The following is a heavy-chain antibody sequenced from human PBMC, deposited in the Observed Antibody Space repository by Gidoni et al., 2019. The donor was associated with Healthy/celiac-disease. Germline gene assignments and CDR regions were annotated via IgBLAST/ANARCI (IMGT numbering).Heavy chain of an antibody. Sequence: EVQLVESGGGLVKPGGSLRLSCAASGFTFSRYSMHWVRQAPGKGLEWVSSISSSSSYIYYADSVKGRFTISRDNAKNSLYLQMNSLRAEDTAVYYCASLFEGYSGYDFPPYVARVDYWGQGTLVTVSS. CDR2: ISSSSSYI. V-gene: IGHV3-21*01. CDR3: ASLFEGYSGYDFPPYVARVDY. CDR1: GFTFSRYS. J-gene: IGHJ4*02. D-gene: IGHD5-12*01.